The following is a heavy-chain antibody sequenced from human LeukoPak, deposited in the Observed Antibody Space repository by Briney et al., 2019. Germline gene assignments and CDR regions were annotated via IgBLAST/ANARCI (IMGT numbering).Heavy chain of an antibody. CDR1: GFTFSDHY. V-gene: IGHV3-72*01. Sequence: PGGSLRLSCAASGFTFSDHYMDWVRQAPGKGLEWVGRTRNKANSYTTEYAASVKGRLTISRDDSKNSLYLQMNSLKTEDTAVYYCARAPVGAAIWNYYYMDVWGKGTTVTVSS. D-gene: IGHD5-18*01. J-gene: IGHJ6*03. CDR3: ARAPVGAAIWNYYYMDV. CDR2: TRNKANSYTT.